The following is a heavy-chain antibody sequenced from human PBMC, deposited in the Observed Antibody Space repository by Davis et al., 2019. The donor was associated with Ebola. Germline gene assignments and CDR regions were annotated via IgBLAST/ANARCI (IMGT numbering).Heavy chain of an antibody. V-gene: IGHV5-51*01. CDR3: ARPNNVLDYPHYFDY. Sequence: GESLKISCKGSGYSFTSYWIGWVRQMPGKGLEWMGIIYPGDSDTRYSPSFQGQVTISADKSISTAYLQWSSLKASDTAMYYCARPNNVLDYPHYFDYWGQGTLVTVSS. J-gene: IGHJ4*02. CDR2: IYPGDSDT. D-gene: IGHD5-12*01. CDR1: GYSFTSYW.